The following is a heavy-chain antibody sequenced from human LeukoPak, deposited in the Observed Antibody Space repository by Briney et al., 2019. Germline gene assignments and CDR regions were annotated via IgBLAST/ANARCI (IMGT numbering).Heavy chain of an antibody. Sequence: SETLSLTCTVSGGSISSSSYYWGWIRQPAGKGLEWIGRIYTSGSTNYNPSLKSRVTISVDTSKNQFSLKLSSVTAADTAVYYCARVPTVTPAYYYMDVWGKGTTVTVSS. CDR1: GGSISSSSYY. CDR2: IYTSGST. V-gene: IGHV4-61*02. D-gene: IGHD4-23*01. J-gene: IGHJ6*03. CDR3: ARVPTVTPAYYYMDV.